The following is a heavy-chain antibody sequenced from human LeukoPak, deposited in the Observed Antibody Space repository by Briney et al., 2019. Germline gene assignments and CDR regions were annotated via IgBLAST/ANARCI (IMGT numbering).Heavy chain of an antibody. CDR1: GFAFSSYA. CDR3: ARDRDVLLWFGELYYYYYGMDV. Sequence: GGSLRLSCAASGFAFSSYAMHWVRQAPGKGLEWVAVISYDGSNKYYADSVKGRFTISRDNSKNTLYLQMNSLRAEDTAAYYCARDRDVLLWFGELYYYYYGMDVWGQGTTVTVSS. V-gene: IGHV3-30-3*01. J-gene: IGHJ6*02. CDR2: ISYDGSNK. D-gene: IGHD3-10*01.